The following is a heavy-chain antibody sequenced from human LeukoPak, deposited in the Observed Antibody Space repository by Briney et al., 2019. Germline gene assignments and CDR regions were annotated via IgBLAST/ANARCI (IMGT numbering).Heavy chain of an antibody. J-gene: IGHJ3*02. CDR1: GGSISSYY. Sequence: SETLSLTCTVSGGSISSYYWSWIRQPAGKGLEWIGYIYYSGSTNYNPSLKSRVTISVDTSKNQFSLKLSSVTAADTAVYYCARVRVDTAMVTPDDAFDIWGQGTMVTVSS. V-gene: IGHV4-59*01. D-gene: IGHD5-18*01. CDR2: IYYSGST. CDR3: ARVRVDTAMVTPDDAFDI.